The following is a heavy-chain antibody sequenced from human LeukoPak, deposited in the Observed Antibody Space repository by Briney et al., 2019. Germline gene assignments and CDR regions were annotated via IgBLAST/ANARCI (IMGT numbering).Heavy chain of an antibody. CDR3: VREIRAISVTAD. CDR2: INPNSGGT. Sequence: ASVKVSCKASGYTLTDYYMQWVRQAPGQRLEWMGWINPNSGGTYYAQKFQGRVTLTRDTSITTAYMELSRLRSDDTAVYYCVREIRAISVTADWGQGTLVTVSS. J-gene: IGHJ4*02. D-gene: IGHD2-21*02. V-gene: IGHV1-2*02. CDR1: GYTLTDYY.